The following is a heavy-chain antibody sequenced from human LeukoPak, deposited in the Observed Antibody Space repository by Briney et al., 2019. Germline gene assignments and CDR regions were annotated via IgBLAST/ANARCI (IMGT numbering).Heavy chain of an antibody. Sequence: SETLSLTCTVSGASISSYYWSWIRQPPGKGLEWIGYIYYSGSTNYNPSLKSRVTISVDTSKNQFSLKLSSVTAADTALYYWASSLDSSGWYFGVYWGQGTLVTVSS. V-gene: IGHV4-59*01. D-gene: IGHD6-19*01. J-gene: IGHJ4*02. CDR1: GASISSYY. CDR2: IYYSGST. CDR3: ASSLDSSGWYFGVY.